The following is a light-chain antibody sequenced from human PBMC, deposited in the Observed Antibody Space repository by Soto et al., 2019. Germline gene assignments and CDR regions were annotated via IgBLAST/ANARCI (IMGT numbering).Light chain of an antibody. Sequence: QSALTQPASVSGSPGQSITVSCTGTSSDIGSYNLVSWYQHHPGKAPKLMIYAVSKRPSGVSSRFSGSKAGNTASLTNSGRQAEDEADYCCCSYAGSSPLLFGGGTKLTVL. V-gene: IGLV2-23*02. CDR3: CSYAGSSPLL. CDR1: SSDIGSYNL. CDR2: AVS. J-gene: IGLJ3*02.